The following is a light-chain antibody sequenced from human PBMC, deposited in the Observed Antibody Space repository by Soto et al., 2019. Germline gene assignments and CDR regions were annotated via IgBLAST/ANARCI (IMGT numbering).Light chain of an antibody. J-gene: IGLJ1*01. CDR2: DVS. CDR1: SSDVGGYEY. Sequence: QSALTQPASASGSPGQSITISCTGTSSDVGGYEYVSWHQQYPGKAPKLIIYDVSNRTSGVSNRFSGSKSGNTASLTICGLQAEDEADYYCSSYTISSTHVFGTGTKLTVL. V-gene: IGLV2-14*01. CDR3: SSYTISSTHV.